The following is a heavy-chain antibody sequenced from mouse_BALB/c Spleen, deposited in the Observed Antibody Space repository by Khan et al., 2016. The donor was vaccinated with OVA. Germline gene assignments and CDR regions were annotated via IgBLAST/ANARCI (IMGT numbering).Heavy chain of an antibody. CDR3: ARIKKIVATYFDD. CDR1: GYTFTSYW. D-gene: IGHD1-1*01. Sequence: QVQLQQSGAELVKAGASVKMSCKASGYTFTSYWMHWVKQRLGQGLEWFAETNPTNGRTYYNEKFKSKATLTVDKSSSTAYMLLSVPTFEASAVYYGARIKKIVATYFDDWGQGTTLTVSA. V-gene: IGHV1S81*02. J-gene: IGHJ2*01. CDR2: TNPTNGRT.